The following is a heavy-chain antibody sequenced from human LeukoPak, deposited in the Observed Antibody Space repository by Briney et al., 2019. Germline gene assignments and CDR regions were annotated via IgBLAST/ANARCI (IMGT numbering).Heavy chain of an antibody. CDR2: IYTSAST. CDR3: ARSVVVTGGDFDI. V-gene: IGHV4-61*02. J-gene: IGHJ3*02. CDR1: GGSISTGNYY. Sequence: SQTLSLTCTVSGGSISTGNYYCSSIRHPARKGLEWIGRIYTSASTNYSPSIKSRITTSVDTSKNQFSLKLSSVTAADTAVYSCARSVVVTGGDFDIWGQGTMVTVCS. D-gene: IGHD2-2*01.